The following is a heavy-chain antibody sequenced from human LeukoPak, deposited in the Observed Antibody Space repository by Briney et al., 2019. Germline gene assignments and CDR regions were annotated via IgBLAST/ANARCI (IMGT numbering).Heavy chain of an antibody. J-gene: IGHJ3*01. D-gene: IGHD2-15*01. CDR3: ARDSDCSDGTCYDSDAFDL. Sequence: GESLKISCEASGYSFSSQYIAWVRQMPGKGLEWMAFLYPGDSNPRYSPSFQGQVTISADKSISTAYLQWSSLKASDTAMYYCARDSDCSDGTCYDSDAFDLWGQGTMVTVTS. V-gene: IGHV5-51*01. CDR1: GYSFSSQY. CDR2: LYPGDSNP.